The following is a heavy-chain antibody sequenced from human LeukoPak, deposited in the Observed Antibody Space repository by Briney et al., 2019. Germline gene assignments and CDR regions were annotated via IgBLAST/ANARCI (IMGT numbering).Heavy chain of an antibody. V-gene: IGHV4-34*01. CDR2: INHSGST. J-gene: IGHJ4*02. Sequence: SETLSLTCGVYGGSFSGYYWSWIRQPPGHGLEWIGEINHSGSTNYNPSLKSRVTISVDTSRNRFSLKLGSVTAADTSVYFCARVRGYSSGPFDYWGQGTLVTVSS. D-gene: IGHD5-18*01. CDR1: GGSFSGYY. CDR3: ARVRGYSSGPFDY.